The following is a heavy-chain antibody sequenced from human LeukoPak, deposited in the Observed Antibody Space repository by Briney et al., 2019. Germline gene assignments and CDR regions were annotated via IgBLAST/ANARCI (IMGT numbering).Heavy chain of an antibody. Sequence: GGSLRLSCVASGFTFSNYWMSWVRQAPGKGLECVANINQDGSHKYYVDSVEGRFTISRDNPKNSVYLQVNSLRAEDTAVYYCARIGYSSSSFDYWGQGPLVTVSS. J-gene: IGHJ4*02. V-gene: IGHV3-7*01. CDR2: INQDGSHK. D-gene: IGHD6-6*01. CDR3: ARIGYSSSSFDY. CDR1: GFTFSNYW.